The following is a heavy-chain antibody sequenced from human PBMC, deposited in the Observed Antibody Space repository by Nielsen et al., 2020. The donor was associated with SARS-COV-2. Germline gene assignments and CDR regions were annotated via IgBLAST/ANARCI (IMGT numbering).Heavy chain of an antibody. Sequence: ASVKVSCKPSRYTFPNYTIHWVRQAPGQRPEWMGWVNAVNGNTKYSEKFQGRVTITRDTFDRTAYMDLRSLTSDDTAVYYCAKMNLWGQGTLVTVSS. CDR2: VNAVNGNT. V-gene: IGHV1-3*01. CDR3: AKMNL. CDR1: RYTFPNYT. J-gene: IGHJ4*02.